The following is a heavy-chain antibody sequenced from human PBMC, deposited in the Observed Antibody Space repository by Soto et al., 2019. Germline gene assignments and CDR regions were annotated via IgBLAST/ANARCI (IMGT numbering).Heavy chain of an antibody. J-gene: IGHJ5*02. Sequence: QVQLVQSGAEVKKPGSSVKVSCKASGGTFSSYAISWVRQAPGHGLEWMGGIIPIFGTANYAQKFQGRVTITADESTSTAYMELSSLRSEDTAVYYFARDAHSITMVRGVTYINWFDPWGQGTLVTVSS. CDR1: GGTFSSYA. V-gene: IGHV1-69*12. CDR2: IIPIFGTA. D-gene: IGHD3-10*01. CDR3: ARDAHSITMVRGVTYINWFDP.